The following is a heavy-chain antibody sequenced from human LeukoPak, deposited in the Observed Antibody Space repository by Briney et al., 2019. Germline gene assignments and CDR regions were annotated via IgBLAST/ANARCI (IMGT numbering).Heavy chain of an antibody. V-gene: IGHV1-3*01. CDR2: INVGNANT. CDR3: ARVPYYYDNNWFDP. Sequence: GASVKVSCKASGYTFTTYAIHWVRQAPGQRLEWMGWINVGNANTKYSQKLQGRVTITRDTPASTAYMELSTLRSEDTAVYYCARVPYYYDNNWFDPWGQGTLVTVSS. J-gene: IGHJ5*02. D-gene: IGHD3-22*01. CDR1: GYTFTTYA.